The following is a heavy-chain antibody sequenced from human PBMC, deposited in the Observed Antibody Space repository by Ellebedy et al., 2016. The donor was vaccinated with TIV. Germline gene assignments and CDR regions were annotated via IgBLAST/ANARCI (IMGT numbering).Heavy chain of an antibody. CDR2: LSSTSSTI. CDR1: GFTLSDYS. D-gene: IGHD4-17*01. J-gene: IGHJ4*02. Sequence: PGGSLRLSCAASGFTLSDYSMSRVRQAPGKGLEWVLYLSSTSSTIYYADSVKGRFTVSRDKPKNSLFLQMNSLRTGDKAVYYCARGYGEYEHGLEYWGQGNLVTVSS. CDR3: ARGYGEYEHGLEY. V-gene: IGHV3-48*01.